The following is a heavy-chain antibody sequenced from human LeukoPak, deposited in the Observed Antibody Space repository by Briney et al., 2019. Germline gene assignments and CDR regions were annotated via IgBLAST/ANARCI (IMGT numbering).Heavy chain of an antibody. Sequence: GASVKVSCKASGYTFTAYYLHWLRQAPGQRLQWMGWINPSSGDPNYALNFQDRVTMTRDTSISTAYMELNSLRSDDSAIYYCVRGGDGDRRDFDYWGQGTLVTVSS. V-gene: IGHV1-2*02. J-gene: IGHJ4*02. CDR2: INPSSGDP. CDR1: GYTFTAYY. D-gene: IGHD5-24*01. CDR3: VRGGDGDRRDFDY.